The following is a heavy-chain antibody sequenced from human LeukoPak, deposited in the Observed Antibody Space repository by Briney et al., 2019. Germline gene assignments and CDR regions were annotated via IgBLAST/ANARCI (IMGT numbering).Heavy chain of an antibody. V-gene: IGHV4-34*01. CDR1: GGSFSGYY. D-gene: IGHD2-15*01. J-gene: IGHJ4*02. Sequence: SETLSLTCAVYGGSFSGYYWSWIRQPPGKGLEWIGEINHSGSTNCNSALKSRVTISVDTSKNQFSLKLNSVTAADTAVYYCAREDCSGGSCSSFDYWGQGTLVTVSS. CDR2: INHSGST. CDR3: AREDCSGGSCSSFDY.